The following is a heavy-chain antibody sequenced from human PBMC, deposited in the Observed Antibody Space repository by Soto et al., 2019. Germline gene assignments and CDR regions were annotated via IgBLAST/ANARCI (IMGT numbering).Heavy chain of an antibody. D-gene: IGHD5-12*01. Sequence: SETLSLTCTVSGGSISSGDYYWSWIRQPPGKGLEWIGYIYYSGSTYYNPSLKSRVTISVDTSKNQFSLKLSSVTAADTAVYYCARQGYSGYGPRGYYYYGMDVWGQGTTDTVSS. V-gene: IGHV4-30-4*01. J-gene: IGHJ6*02. CDR1: GGSISSGDYY. CDR3: ARQGYSGYGPRGYYYYGMDV. CDR2: IYYSGST.